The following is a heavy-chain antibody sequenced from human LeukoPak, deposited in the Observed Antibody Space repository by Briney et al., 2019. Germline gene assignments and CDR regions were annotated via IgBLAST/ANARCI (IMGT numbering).Heavy chain of an antibody. V-gene: IGHV3-21*01. CDR3: ASDSSSSPAYYHYYMDA. Sequence: GGSLRLSCAASGFTFSSYTMNWVRQAPGKGLGWVSSITTTSSYIYYADSVKGRFTISRDNAKSSLFLQMNSLRAEDTGVYYCASDSSSSPAYYHYYMDAWGKGTMVTVSS. J-gene: IGHJ6*03. D-gene: IGHD6-13*01. CDR2: ITTTSSYI. CDR1: GFTFSSYT.